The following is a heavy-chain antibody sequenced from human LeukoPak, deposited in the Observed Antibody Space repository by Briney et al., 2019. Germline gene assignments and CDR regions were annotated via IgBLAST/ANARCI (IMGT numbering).Heavy chain of an antibody. CDR1: GFTFSSYA. V-gene: IGHV3-23*01. CDR2: ISGSGGST. CDR3: AKEGGNPGMGPNPDYYFDY. D-gene: IGHD4-23*01. J-gene: IGHJ4*02. Sequence: PGGSLRLSCAASGFTFSSYAMSWVRQAPGKGLGWVSAISGSGGSTYYADSVKGRFTISRDNSKNTLYLQMNSLRAEDTAVYYCAKEGGNPGMGPNPDYYFDYWGQGTLVTVSS.